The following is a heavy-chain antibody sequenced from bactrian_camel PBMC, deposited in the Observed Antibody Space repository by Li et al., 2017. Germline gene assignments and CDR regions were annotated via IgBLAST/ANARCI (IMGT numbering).Heavy chain of an antibody. CDR3: VRGSDYSWVYPD. CDR2: SRSGGITI. J-gene: IGHJ4*01. CDR1: GVTYGNNC. V-gene: IGHV3S42*01. Sequence: VQLVESGGGSVQSGGSLRLSCVASGVTYGNNCMGWFRQAPGKEREGVAISRSGGITISYADSVKGRFAISLDNAKNTLYLQMNSLKPEDTAVYYCVRGSDYSWVYPDWGQGTQVTVS. D-gene: IGHD4*01.